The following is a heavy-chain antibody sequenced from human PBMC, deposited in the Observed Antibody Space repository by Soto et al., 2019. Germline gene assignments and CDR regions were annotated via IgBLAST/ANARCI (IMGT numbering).Heavy chain of an antibody. CDR3: ARDGVGATTLDY. CDR1: GYTFTIYY. CDR2: INPSGGST. V-gene: IGHV1-46*04. J-gene: IGHJ4*02. Sequence: ASVKVSCKASGYTFTIYYMHWVRQAPGQGLEWMGIINPSGGSTSYADSVKGRFTISRDNAKNSLYLQMNSLRAEDTAVYYCARDGVGATTLDYWGQGTLVTVSS. D-gene: IGHD1-26*01.